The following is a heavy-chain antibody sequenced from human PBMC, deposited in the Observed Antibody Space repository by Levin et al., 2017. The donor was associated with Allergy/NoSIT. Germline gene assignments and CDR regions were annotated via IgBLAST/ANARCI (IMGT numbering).Heavy chain of an antibody. V-gene: IGHV4-30-2*01. J-gene: IGHJ4*02. Sequence: PSETLSLTCAVSGGSISSGGYSWSWIRQPPGKGLEWIGNIYLSGSTNDNPSLKSRVTMSVDRSKNQFSLKLSYVTAADTAVYYCARVAGYSYGYYFDYWGPGTPVTVSS. CDR2: IYLSGST. CDR1: GGSISSGGYS. CDR3: ARVAGYSYGYYFDY. D-gene: IGHD5-18*01.